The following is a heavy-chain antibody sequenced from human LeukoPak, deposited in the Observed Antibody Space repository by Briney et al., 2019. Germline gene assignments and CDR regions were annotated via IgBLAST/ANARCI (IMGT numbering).Heavy chain of an antibody. V-gene: IGHV3-73*01. CDR3: ARGRGSSSRPMY. Sequence: GGSLRLSCAASGFTFSGSAMHWVRQASGKGLEWVGRIRSKANSYATAYAASVKGRFTISRDDSKNTAYLQMNSLKTEDTAVYYCARGRGSSSRPMYWGQGTLVTVSS. CDR2: IRSKANSYAT. D-gene: IGHD6-6*01. CDR1: GFTFSGSA. J-gene: IGHJ4*02.